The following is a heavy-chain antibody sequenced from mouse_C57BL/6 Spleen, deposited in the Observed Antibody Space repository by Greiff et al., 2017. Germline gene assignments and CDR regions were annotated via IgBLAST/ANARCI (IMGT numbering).Heavy chain of an antibody. Sequence: VQLQQSGAELVRPGASVTLSCKASGYTFTDYEMHWVKQTPVHGLEWIGAIDPETGGTAYNQKFKGKAILTADKSSSTAYMELRSLTSEDSAVYYCTRAFYYYGSSSWYFDVWGTGTTVTVSS. CDR2: IDPETGGT. V-gene: IGHV1-15*01. D-gene: IGHD1-1*01. CDR1: GYTFTDYE. CDR3: TRAFYYYGSSSWYFDV. J-gene: IGHJ1*03.